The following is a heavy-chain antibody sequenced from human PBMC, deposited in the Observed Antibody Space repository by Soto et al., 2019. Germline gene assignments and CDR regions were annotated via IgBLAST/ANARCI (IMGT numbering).Heavy chain of an antibody. V-gene: IGHV4-59*01. CDR1: GDSIRGYS. D-gene: IGHD5-12*01. Sequence: QVQLQESGPGLVKPSETLSLTCTVSGDSIRGYSWGWIRQPPEKGLQWIGYILYSGSTNYDPSLKSRVTISVDTSQNHFSLKLSSVTAADTAVYYCARVTSAYGNWYFDLWGRGALVTVSS. CDR2: ILYSGST. J-gene: IGHJ2*01. CDR3: ARVTSAYGNWYFDL.